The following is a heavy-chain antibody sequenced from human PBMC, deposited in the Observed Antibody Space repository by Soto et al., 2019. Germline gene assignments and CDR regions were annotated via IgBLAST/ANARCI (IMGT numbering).Heavy chain of an antibody. CDR1: GYTFTSYG. D-gene: IGHD3-22*01. CDR2: ISAYNGNT. J-gene: IGHJ3*02. Sequence: QVQLVQSGAEVKKPGASVKVSCKASGYTFTSYGISWVRQAPGQGLEWMGWISAYNGNTNYAQKLQGRVTMTTDTSTSTSYMELRSLRSDDTAVYYCARGDDSSGYYYYAAFDIWGQGTMVTVSS. CDR3: ARGDDSSGYYYYAAFDI. V-gene: IGHV1-18*01.